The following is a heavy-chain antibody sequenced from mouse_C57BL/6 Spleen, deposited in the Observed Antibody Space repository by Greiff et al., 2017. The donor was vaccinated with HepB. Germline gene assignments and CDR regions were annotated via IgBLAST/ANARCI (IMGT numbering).Heavy chain of an antibody. J-gene: IGHJ2*01. CDR2: INPSTGGT. CDR1: GYSFTGYY. D-gene: IGHD2-4*01. V-gene: IGHV1-42*01. Sequence: EVMLVDSGPELVKPGASVKISCKASGYSFTGYYMNWVKQSPEKSLEWIGEINPSTGGTTYNQKFKAKATLTVDKSSSTAYMQLKSLTSEDSAVYYCARDDYDVHFDYWGQGTTLTVSS. CDR3: ARDDYDVHFDY.